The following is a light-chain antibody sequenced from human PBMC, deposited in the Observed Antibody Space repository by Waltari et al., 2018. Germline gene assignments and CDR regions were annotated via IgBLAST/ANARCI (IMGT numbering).Light chain of an antibody. V-gene: IGLV1-47*02. J-gene: IGLJ6*01. CDR1: SSNIGSNY. CDR3: AAWDNILSSLV. CDR2: YSN. Sequence: QSVLTQPPSASGAPGQSVTISCSGSSSNIGSNYVYWYQQLPGTAPKLLIYYSNQRPSGFPDRFSGSKSGTSASLAITGLRSEDEADYYCAAWDNILSSLVFGSGTKLTVL.